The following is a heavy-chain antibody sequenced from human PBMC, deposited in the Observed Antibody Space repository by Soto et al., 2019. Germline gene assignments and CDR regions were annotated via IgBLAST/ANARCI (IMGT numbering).Heavy chain of an antibody. CDR2: IWYDGSNK. CDR1: GFTFSSYG. Sequence: SLRPSCAATGFTFSSYGMHWVRQAPGKGLEWVAVIWYDGSNKYYADSVKGRFTISRDNSKNTLYLQMNSLRAEDTAVYYCARDYGDYLSAFDYWGQGTLVTVSS. D-gene: IGHD4-17*01. CDR3: ARDYGDYLSAFDY. V-gene: IGHV3-33*01. J-gene: IGHJ4*02.